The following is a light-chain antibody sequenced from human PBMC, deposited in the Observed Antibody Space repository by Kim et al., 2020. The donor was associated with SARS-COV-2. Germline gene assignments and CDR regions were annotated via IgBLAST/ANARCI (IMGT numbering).Light chain of an antibody. J-gene: IGKJ1*01. CDR1: HDITTA. CDR2: DVF. V-gene: IGKV1D-13*01. Sequence: YVEDRVTTTCRASHDITTALAWYQQKPEKTPKRLMYDVFTLESGVPSRFSGSGSVTDFTLTLGSLQNQEFATYYCQQFKNYPRTFGQGTKVDIK. CDR3: QQFKNYPRT.